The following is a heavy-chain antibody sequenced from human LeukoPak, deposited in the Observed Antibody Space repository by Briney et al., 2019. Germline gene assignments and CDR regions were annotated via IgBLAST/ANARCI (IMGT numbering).Heavy chain of an antibody. CDR3: AREPTYCYGSGSLDY. D-gene: IGHD3-10*01. V-gene: IGHV3-7*01. Sequence: GGSLRLSCAVSGFTFSSYWMSWVRQAPGKGLEWVANIKQDESEKYFVDSVKGRFTISRDNAKNSLYLQMNSLRAEDTAVYYCAREPTYCYGSGSLDYWGQGTLVTVSS. CDR2: IKQDESEK. J-gene: IGHJ4*02. CDR1: GFTFSSYW.